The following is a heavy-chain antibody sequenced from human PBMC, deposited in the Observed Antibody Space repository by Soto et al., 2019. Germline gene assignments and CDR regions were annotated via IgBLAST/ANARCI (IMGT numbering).Heavy chain of an antibody. J-gene: IGHJ4*02. CDR2: ISDSADSK. CDR3: AKKGHTSDGYDYFDY. D-gene: IGHD6-19*01. V-gene: IGHV3-23*01. Sequence: PGGSLRLSCAASGFTFDDYGMSWVRQAPGKGLEWVSAISDSADSKSYPDSVEGRFSISRDNSKNKLYLQMNSLRVDDTAVYYCAKKGHTSDGYDYFDYWGQGTLVTVSS. CDR1: GFTFDDYG.